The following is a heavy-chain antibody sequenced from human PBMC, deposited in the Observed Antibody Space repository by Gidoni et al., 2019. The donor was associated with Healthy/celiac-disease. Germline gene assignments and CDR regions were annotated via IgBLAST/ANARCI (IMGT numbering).Heavy chain of an antibody. V-gene: IGHV4-34*01. CDR1: GGSFSGYY. Sequence: QVQLQQWGAGLLKPSETLSLTCAVYGGSFSGYYWSWIRQPPGKGLEWIGEINHSGSTNYTPSLKSRVTISVDTSKNQFSLKLSSVTPADTAVYYCARALGIYSGWFDPWGQGTLVTVSS. J-gene: IGHJ5*02. CDR2: INHSGST. CDR3: ARALGIYSGWFDP. D-gene: IGHD7-27*01.